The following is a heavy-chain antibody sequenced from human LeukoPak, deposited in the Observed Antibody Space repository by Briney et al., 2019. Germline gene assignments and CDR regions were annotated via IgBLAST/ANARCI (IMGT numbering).Heavy chain of an antibody. J-gene: IGHJ4*02. CDR2: IYTDGST. CDR1: GFTVSTNF. V-gene: IGHV3-66*02. Sequence: GESLRLSCAASGFTVSTNFMTWVRQAPGKGLEWVSVIYTDGSTYYADSMKGRFTISRDNSQNTLYLQMNSLRAEDTAVYYCAGLPAYWGQGTLVTVSS. CDR3: AGLPAY.